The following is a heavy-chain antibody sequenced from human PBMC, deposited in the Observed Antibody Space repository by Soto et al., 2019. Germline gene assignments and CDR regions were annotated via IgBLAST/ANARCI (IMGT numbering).Heavy chain of an antibody. D-gene: IGHD2-21*02. CDR2: IHPSGGGT. CDR3: ARVGLIAVVTASFDY. CDR1: GYTFNTYY. J-gene: IGHJ4*02. Sequence: GASVKVYCKPSGYTFNTYYLHWVRQAPGQALEWMGVIHPSGGGTTYAQKFLGRVTVTRDTSTSTVFMELSSLRSDDTAVYYCARVGLIAVVTASFDYWGQGTLVTVSS. V-gene: IGHV1-46*02.